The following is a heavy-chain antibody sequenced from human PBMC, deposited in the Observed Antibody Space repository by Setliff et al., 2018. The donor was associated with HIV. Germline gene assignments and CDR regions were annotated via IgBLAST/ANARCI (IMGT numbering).Heavy chain of an antibody. Sequence: KPSETLSLTCTVSGGSISSYYWSWIRQPAGKGLEWIGRIYTSGSTNYNPSLKSRVTMSVDTSKNQFSLKLSSVTAADTAVYYCARTAMVTAIYYYYYYMDVWGKGTTVTVS. CDR1: GGSISSYY. J-gene: IGHJ6*03. D-gene: IGHD2-21*02. V-gene: IGHV4-4*07. CDR3: ARTAMVTAIYYYYYYMDV. CDR2: IYTSGST.